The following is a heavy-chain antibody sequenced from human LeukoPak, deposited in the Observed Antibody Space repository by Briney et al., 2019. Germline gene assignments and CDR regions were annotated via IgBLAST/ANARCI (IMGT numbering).Heavy chain of an antibody. Sequence: GGSLRLSCVASGFTFSSNWMHWVRQGPGKGLVWVSRINSDGSETRHADSVKGRFTISRDNAKNTLYLQMNSQRAEDTAVYYCARAGEGLLAYSFDLWGQGTMVTVSS. V-gene: IGHV3-74*01. D-gene: IGHD1-26*01. CDR3: ARAGEGLLAYSFDL. CDR1: GFTFSSNW. CDR2: INSDGSET. J-gene: IGHJ3*01.